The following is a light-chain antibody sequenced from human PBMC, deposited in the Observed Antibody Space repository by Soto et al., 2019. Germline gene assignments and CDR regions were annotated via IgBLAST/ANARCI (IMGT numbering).Light chain of an antibody. Sequence: EIVLTQSPATLSLSPGERATLSCRASQSVSSYLAWYQQKPGQAPRLLIYDASNRAPGIPARFSSSGSGTYFTLTISSLEPEDFAVYYCQQRSNWPPTFGPGTKVDIK. CDR3: QQRSNWPPT. CDR2: DAS. V-gene: IGKV3-11*01. CDR1: QSVSSY. J-gene: IGKJ3*01.